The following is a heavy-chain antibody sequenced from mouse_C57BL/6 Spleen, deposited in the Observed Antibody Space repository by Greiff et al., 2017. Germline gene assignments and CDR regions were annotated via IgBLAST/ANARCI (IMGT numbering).Heavy chain of an antibody. V-gene: IGHV1-82*01. D-gene: IGHD1-1*01. CDR2: IYPGDGDT. J-gene: IGHJ1*03. CDR3: ARWGSSYGYFDV. Sequence: VQLQPSGPALVTPLASVKLSCNSSCYAFSLSCLTCFKQRPGKGLEWIGRIYPGDGDTNYNGKFKGKATLTADKSSSTAYMQLSSLTSEDSAVYFCARWGSSYGYFDVWGTGTTVTVSS. CDR1: CYAFSLSC.